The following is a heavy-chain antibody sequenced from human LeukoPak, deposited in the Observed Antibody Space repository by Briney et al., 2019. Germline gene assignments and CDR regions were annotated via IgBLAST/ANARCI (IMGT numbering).Heavy chain of an antibody. CDR1: GYTFTGYY. Sequence: ASVKVSCKASGYTFTGYYMHWVRQAPGQGLEWMGWINPNSGGTNYAQKFQGWVTMTRDTSISTAYMELSRLRSDDTAVYYCARGSYSSSWSFDYWGQGTLAAVSS. J-gene: IGHJ4*02. D-gene: IGHD6-13*01. CDR2: INPNSGGT. CDR3: ARGSYSSSWSFDY. V-gene: IGHV1-2*04.